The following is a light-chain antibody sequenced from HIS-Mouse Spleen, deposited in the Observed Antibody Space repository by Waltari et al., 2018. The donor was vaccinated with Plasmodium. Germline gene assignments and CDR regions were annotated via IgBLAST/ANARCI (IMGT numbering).Light chain of an antibody. Sequence: QSALTQPASVSGSPGQSITLSCTGTSSDVGSYNLVSWYQQHPGKAPKLLIYEGSKRPSGVSKRFSGSKSGNTASLTISGLQAEDEADYYCCSYAGSSTFVFGGGTKLTVL. CDR3: CSYAGSSTFV. V-gene: IGLV2-23*03. CDR2: EGS. J-gene: IGLJ3*02. CDR1: SSDVGSYNL.